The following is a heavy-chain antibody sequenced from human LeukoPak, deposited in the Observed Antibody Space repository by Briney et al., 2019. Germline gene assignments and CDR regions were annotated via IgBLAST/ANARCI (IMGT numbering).Heavy chain of an antibody. CDR2: IYYSGST. J-gene: IGHJ4*02. D-gene: IGHD3-22*01. CDR1: GGSISSCSYY. CDR3: ARHSYYYDSSGYYLDY. Sequence: SETLSLTCTVSGGSISSCSYYWGWIRQPPGKGLEWIGRIYYSGSTYYNPSLMSRVIISVDTSKNQFSLKLSSVTAADTAVYYCARHSYYYDSSGYYLDYWGQGTLVTVSS. V-gene: IGHV4-39*01.